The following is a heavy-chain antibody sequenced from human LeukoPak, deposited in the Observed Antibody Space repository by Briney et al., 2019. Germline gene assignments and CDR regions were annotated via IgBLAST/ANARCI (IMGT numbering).Heavy chain of an antibody. CDR2: IYYSGTT. Sequence: SETLSLTCTVSGGSMTTYYWNWIRQSPGKGLEWIAYIYYSGTTNYNPSLKSRVTISVDTSKNQFSLKLSSVTAADTAVYYCARDPAWGSSSWYDGANWFDPWGQGTLVTVSS. J-gene: IGHJ5*02. V-gene: IGHV4-59*12. CDR3: ARDPAWGSSSWYDGANWFDP. D-gene: IGHD6-13*01. CDR1: GGSMTTYY.